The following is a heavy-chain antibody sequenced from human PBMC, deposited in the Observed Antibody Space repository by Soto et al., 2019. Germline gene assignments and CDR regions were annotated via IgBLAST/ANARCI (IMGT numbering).Heavy chain of an antibody. V-gene: IGHV1-69*13. J-gene: IGHJ6*02. Sequence: SVKVSCKASGGTFSSYAISWVRQAPGQGLEWMGGIIPIFGTANYAQKFQGRVTITADESTSTAYMELSSLRSEDTAVYYCARAPVYSSGWYGDYYGMDVWGQGTTVTVSS. CDR2: IIPIFGTA. CDR3: ARAPVYSSGWYGDYYGMDV. CDR1: GGTFSSYA. D-gene: IGHD6-19*01.